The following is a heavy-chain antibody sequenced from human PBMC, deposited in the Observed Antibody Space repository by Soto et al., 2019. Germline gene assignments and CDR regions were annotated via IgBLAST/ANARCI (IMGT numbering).Heavy chain of an antibody. V-gene: IGHV1-8*01. CDR1: GYTFTSYD. Sequence: ASVKVSCKASGYTFTSYDINWVRQATGQGLEWMGWMNPNSGNTGYAQKFQGRVTMTRNTSISTAYMELSSLRSEDTAVYYCARVMVAARDAFDIWGQGTMVTVS. CDR3: ARVMVAARDAFDI. J-gene: IGHJ3*02. D-gene: IGHD2-15*01. CDR2: MNPNSGNT.